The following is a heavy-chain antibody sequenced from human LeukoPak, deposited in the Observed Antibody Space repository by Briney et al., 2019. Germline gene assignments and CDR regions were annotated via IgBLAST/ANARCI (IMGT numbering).Heavy chain of an antibody. Sequence: GGSLRLSCAASGFTFSSYSMNWVRQAPGKGLEWVSTISGSGGNTYYADSVKGRFTISRDNSKNTLYLQMNSLRAEDTAVYYCARAFGRGYYYDSSQEPPPDAFDIWGQGTMVTVSS. CDR1: GFTFSSYS. V-gene: IGHV3-23*01. CDR2: ISGSGGNT. J-gene: IGHJ3*02. D-gene: IGHD3-22*01. CDR3: ARAFGRGYYYDSSQEPPPDAFDI.